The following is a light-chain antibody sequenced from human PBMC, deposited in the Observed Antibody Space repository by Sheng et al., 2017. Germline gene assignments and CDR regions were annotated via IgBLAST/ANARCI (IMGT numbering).Light chain of an antibody. J-gene: IGLJ1*01. V-gene: IGLV2-14*01. CDR3: ISYRSSNTLV. Sequence: QSALTQPDSVSGSPGQSITISCTGTTSDVGGYNYVSWYQQKPGKAPKLMIFDVTDRPSGVSNRFSGSKSGNTASLTISGLLAEDAADYYCISYRSSNTLVFGSGTRVTVL. CDR1: TSDVGGYNY. CDR2: DVT.